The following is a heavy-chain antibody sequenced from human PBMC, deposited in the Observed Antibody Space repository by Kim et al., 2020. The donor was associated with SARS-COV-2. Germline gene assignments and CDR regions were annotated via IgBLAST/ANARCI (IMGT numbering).Heavy chain of an antibody. CDR3: AKARYYYGSGSYLDYGMDV. CDR1: GGSISSGGYY. J-gene: IGHJ6*01. Sequence: SETLSLTCTVSGGSISSGGYYWSWIRQPAGKGLEWIGRIYTSGSTNYNPSLKSRVTISVDTSKNQFSLKLSSVTAADTAVYYCAKARYYYGSGSYLDYGMDVWGQGTTVTVSS. D-gene: IGHD3-10*01. V-gene: IGHV4-61*02. CDR2: IYTSGST.